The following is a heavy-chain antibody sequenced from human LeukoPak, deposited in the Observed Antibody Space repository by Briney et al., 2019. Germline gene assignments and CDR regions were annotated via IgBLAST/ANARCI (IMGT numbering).Heavy chain of an antibody. CDR2: IYPGDSDT. V-gene: IGHV5-51*01. Sequence: GESLKISCKGSGYTFTSYWIGWVRQMPGKGLEWMGTIYPGDSDTRYSPSFEGQVTISADKVISTAYLQWSSLNASDTAMYYCARHGEDNYGYAYWGQGTLVTVSS. J-gene: IGHJ4*02. D-gene: IGHD5-18*01. CDR1: GYTFTSYW. CDR3: ARHGEDNYGYAY.